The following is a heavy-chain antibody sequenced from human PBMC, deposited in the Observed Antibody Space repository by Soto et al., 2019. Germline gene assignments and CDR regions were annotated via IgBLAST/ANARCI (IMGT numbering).Heavy chain of an antibody. CDR1: GFTFSNAW. CDR2: INSKTDGGTT. V-gene: IGHV3-15*01. Sequence: EVQLVESGGGLVKPGGSISLSCAASGFTFSNAWMSWVRQAPGKGLAWVGRINSKTDGGTTDYAAPVKDRFTISRADSKNTMYMQMNSLKPEDTAVYYFTTNHFGSGYWVYYYYFMDVWVQWTTVTVSS. CDR3: TTNHFGSGYWVYYYYFMDV. D-gene: IGHD3-3*01. J-gene: IGHJ6*02.